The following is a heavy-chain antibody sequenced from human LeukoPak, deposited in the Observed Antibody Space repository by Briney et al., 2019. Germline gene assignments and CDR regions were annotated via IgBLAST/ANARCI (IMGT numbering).Heavy chain of an antibody. J-gene: IGHJ5*02. Sequence: ASVKVSCKASGYTFTGYYMHSVRQAPGQRLEWMGWINPNSGGTNYAQKFQGRVTMTRDTSISTAYMELSRLRSDDTAVYYCARDLRKENWFDPWGQGTLVTVSS. V-gene: IGHV1-2*02. CDR1: GYTFTGYY. CDR3: ARDLRKENWFDP. CDR2: INPNSGGT.